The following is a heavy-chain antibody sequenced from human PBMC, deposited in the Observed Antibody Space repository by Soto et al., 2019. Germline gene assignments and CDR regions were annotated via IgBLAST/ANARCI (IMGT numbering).Heavy chain of an antibody. Sequence: GGSLRLSCAASGFTFSSYAMSWVRQAPGKGLEWVSAISGSGGSTYYADSVKGRFTISRDNSKNTLYLQMNSLRAEDTTVYYCAKVLYYDFWSGYSIFDYWGQGTLVTVSS. CDR1: GFTFSSYA. D-gene: IGHD3-3*01. CDR2: ISGSGGST. J-gene: IGHJ4*02. V-gene: IGHV3-23*01. CDR3: AKVLYYDFWSGYSIFDY.